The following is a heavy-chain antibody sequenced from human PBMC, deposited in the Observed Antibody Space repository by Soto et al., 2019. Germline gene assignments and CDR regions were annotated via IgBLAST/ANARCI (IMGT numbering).Heavy chain of an antibody. J-gene: IGHJ4*02. CDR2: INAGNGNT. CDR1: GYTYTSYA. Sequence: ASVKVCSKASGYTYTSYALHWPRQAPGQRLEWMGWINAGNGNTKYSQKFQGRVTITRDTSASTAYMELSSLRSEDTAVYYCARDLGGWPGYWGEGTLVTVSS. D-gene: IGHD6-19*01. CDR3: ARDLGGWPGY. V-gene: IGHV1-3*01.